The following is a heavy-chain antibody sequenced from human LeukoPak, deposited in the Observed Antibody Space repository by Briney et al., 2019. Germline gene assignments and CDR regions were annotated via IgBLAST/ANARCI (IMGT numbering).Heavy chain of an antibody. CDR2: ISSSSSYI. CDR3: ARAPIAVAYYFDY. Sequence: GGSLRLSCAAPGFTFSSYSMNWVRQAPGKGLEWVSSISSSSSYIYYADSVKGRFTISRDNAKNSPYLQMNSLRAEDTAVYYCARAPIAVAYYFDYWGQGTLVTVSS. J-gene: IGHJ4*02. V-gene: IGHV3-21*01. CDR1: GFTFSSYS. D-gene: IGHD6-19*01.